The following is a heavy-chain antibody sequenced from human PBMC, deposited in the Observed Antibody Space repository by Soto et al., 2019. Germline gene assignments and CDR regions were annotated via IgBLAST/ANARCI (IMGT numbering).Heavy chain of an antibody. Sequence: QITLNESGPTVVKPTETLTLTCTFSGFSLTTSGVGVGWVRQSPGKAPEWLAFIYWDDDKRYSTSLNSRLTIPQDTSKNQVVLTMANVDPADTATYYCAHRVLRAVFGLVTTTAIYFDFWRQGTPVVVSS. D-gene: IGHD3-3*01. V-gene: IGHV2-5*02. CDR2: IYWDDDK. CDR3: AHRVLRAVFGLVTTTAIYFDF. J-gene: IGHJ4*02. CDR1: GFSLTTSGVG.